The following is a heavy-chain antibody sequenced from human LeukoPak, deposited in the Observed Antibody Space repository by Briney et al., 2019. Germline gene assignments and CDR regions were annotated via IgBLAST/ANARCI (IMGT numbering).Heavy chain of an antibody. CDR3: ARGDCTTTSCYLFDY. CDR1: GFSFSSYS. CDR2: ISSSSSTI. J-gene: IGHJ4*02. D-gene: IGHD2-2*01. Sequence: PGGALRVSCAASGFSFSSYSMSWVRQAPGKGLDWVSSISSSSSTIYYADSVKGRFTISRDNAKNSLYLQMNSLRAEDTALYYCARGDCTTTSCYLFDYWGQGTLVTVSS. V-gene: IGHV3-21*01.